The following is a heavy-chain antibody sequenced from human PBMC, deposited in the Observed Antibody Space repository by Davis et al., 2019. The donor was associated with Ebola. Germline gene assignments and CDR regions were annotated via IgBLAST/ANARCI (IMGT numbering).Heavy chain of an antibody. D-gene: IGHD2-15*01. CDR3: ARDVVVVAATDWFDP. J-gene: IGHJ5*02. CDR2: ISAYNGNT. V-gene: IGHV1-18*01. Sequence: ASVKVSCKASGYTFTSYGISWVRQAPGQGLEWMGWISAYNGNTNYAQKLQGRVTMTTDTSTSTAYMELRSLRSDDTAVYYCARDVVVVAATDWFDPWGQGTLVTVSS. CDR1: GYTFTSYG.